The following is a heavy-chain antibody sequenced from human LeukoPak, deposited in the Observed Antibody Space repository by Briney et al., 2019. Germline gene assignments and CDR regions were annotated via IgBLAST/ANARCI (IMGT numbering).Heavy chain of an antibody. CDR1: GGSISSYY. J-gene: IGHJ4*02. V-gene: IGHV4-4*07. D-gene: IGHD3-22*01. CDR3: ARGAYDTLKLDY. CDR2: IYTSGST. Sequence: SETLSLTCTVSGGSISSYYWSWIRQPPGKGLEWIGRIYTSGSTNYNPSLKSRVTMSVDTSKNQFSLKLSSVTAADTAVYYCARGAYDTLKLDYWGQGTLVTVSS.